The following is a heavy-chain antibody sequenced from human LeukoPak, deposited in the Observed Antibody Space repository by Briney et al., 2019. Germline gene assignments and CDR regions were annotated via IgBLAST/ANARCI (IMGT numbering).Heavy chain of an antibody. CDR2: ISWNSGTI. Sequence: PGRSLRLSCAASGFTFNDYAMHWVRQAPRKGLEWVSGISWNSGTIDYADSVKGRFTISRDNAKNSLYLQMNSLRAEDTALYYCAKDSAYSNYNFDYWGQGTLVTVSS. V-gene: IGHV3-9*01. D-gene: IGHD6-13*01. J-gene: IGHJ4*02. CDR1: GFTFNDYA. CDR3: AKDSAYSNYNFDY.